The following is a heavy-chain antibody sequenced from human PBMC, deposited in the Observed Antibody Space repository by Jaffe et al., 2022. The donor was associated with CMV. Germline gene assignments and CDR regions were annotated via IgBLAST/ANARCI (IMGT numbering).Heavy chain of an antibody. D-gene: IGHD1-26*01. Sequence: EVQLVESGGGLVKPGGSLRLSCAASGFTFSSYSMNWVRQAPGKGLEWVSSISSSSSYIYYADSVKGRFTISRDNAKNSLYLQMNSLRAEDTAVYYCARDLGGATSDIVDYWGQGTLVTVSS. CDR2: ISSSSSYI. CDR1: GFTFSSYS. J-gene: IGHJ4*02. CDR3: ARDLGGATSDIVDY. V-gene: IGHV3-21*01.